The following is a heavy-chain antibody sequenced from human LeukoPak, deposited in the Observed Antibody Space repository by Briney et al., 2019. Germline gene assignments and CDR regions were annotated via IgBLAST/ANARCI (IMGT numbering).Heavy chain of an antibody. Sequence: GGSLRLSCAASEFSVGSNYMTWVRQAPGKGLEWVSLIYSGGSTYYADSVKGRFTISRDNSKNTLYLQMNSLRAEDTAVYYCARDSRVDYFDYWGQGTLVTVSS. CDR1: EFSVGSNY. J-gene: IGHJ4*02. CDR2: IYSGGST. CDR3: ARDSRVDYFDY. D-gene: IGHD3-3*01. V-gene: IGHV3-66*01.